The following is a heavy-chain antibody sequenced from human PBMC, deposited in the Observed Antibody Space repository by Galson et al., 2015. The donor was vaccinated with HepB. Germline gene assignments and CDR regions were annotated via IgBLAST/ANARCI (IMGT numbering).Heavy chain of an antibody. CDR2: ISYDGSNK. V-gene: IGHV3-30-3*01. CDR3: ARDRPETGYSSGWSIYYYYYGMDV. Sequence: SLRLSCAASGFTFSSYAMHWVRQAPGKGLEWVAVISYDGSNKYYADSVKGRFTISRDNSKNTLYLQMNSLRAEDTAVYYCARDRPETGYSSGWSIYYYYYGMDVWGQGTTVTVSS. J-gene: IGHJ6*02. CDR1: GFTFSSYA. D-gene: IGHD6-19*01.